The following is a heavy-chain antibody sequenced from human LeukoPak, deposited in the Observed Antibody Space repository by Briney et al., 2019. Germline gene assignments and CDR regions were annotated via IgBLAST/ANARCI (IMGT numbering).Heavy chain of an antibody. CDR1: GFSLSNSW. D-gene: IGHD5-24*01. Sequence: GGSLRLSCTASGFSLSNSWMSWVRQAPGTGLEWVANINQDGSEEHYVDSVKGRFTISRDNAKNSVYLQVNSLRAEDTAVYYCARLRNYAFDIWGQGTMVTVSS. CDR2: INQDGSEE. V-gene: IGHV3-7*01. CDR3: ARLRNYAFDI. J-gene: IGHJ3*02.